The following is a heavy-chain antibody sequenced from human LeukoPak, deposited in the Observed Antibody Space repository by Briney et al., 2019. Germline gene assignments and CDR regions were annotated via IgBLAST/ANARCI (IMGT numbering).Heavy chain of an antibody. V-gene: IGHV3-21*01. J-gene: IGHJ6*03. Sequence: PGGSLRLSCAASGFTFSTYSMNWVRQAPGKGLEWVSSISSSSSYIYYADSVRGRFTISRDNAKNSLYLQMNSLRAEDTAVYYCAREGYDFWGVYMDVWGKGTTVTVSS. D-gene: IGHD3-3*01. CDR2: ISSSSSYI. CDR1: GFTFSTYS. CDR3: AREGYDFWGVYMDV.